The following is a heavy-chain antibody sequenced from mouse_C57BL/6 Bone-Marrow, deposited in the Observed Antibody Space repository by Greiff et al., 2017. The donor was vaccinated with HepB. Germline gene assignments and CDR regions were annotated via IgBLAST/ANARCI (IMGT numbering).Heavy chain of an antibody. V-gene: IGHV1-72*01. CDR2: INPNSGGT. CDR3: ARKGADGYYDFYYAMDY. CDR1: GYTFTSYW. Sequence: QVQLQQPGAELVKPGASVKLSCKASGYTFTSYWMHWVKQSPARGLEWIGRINPNSGGTKYNEKFKSKATLTVDKPSSTAYMQLSSLTSEDSAVYYCARKGADGYYDFYYAMDYWGQGTSVTVSS. D-gene: IGHD2-3*01. J-gene: IGHJ4*01.